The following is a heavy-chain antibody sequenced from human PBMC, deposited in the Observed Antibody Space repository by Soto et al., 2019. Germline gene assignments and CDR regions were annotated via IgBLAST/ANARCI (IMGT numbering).Heavy chain of an antibody. J-gene: IGHJ4*02. CDR3: ASAGVVPAAMGVGGVDY. V-gene: IGHV1-2*02. D-gene: IGHD2-2*01. Sequence: QVQLVQSGAEVKKPGASVKVSCKASGYTFTGYFMHWVRQAPGQGLEWMGWINPNSGGTNYAQKFQGRVTMTRDTSISTAYMERSRLRSDDTAGYYCASAGVVPAAMGVGGVDYWGQGTLVTVSS. CDR1: GYTFTGYF. CDR2: INPNSGGT.